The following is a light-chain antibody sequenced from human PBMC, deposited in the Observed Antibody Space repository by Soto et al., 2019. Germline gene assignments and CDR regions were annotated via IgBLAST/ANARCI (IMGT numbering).Light chain of an antibody. CDR1: QSVSSSY. Sequence: EIVLTQSPGTLSLSPGERTTLSCRASQSVSSSYLAWYQQKPGQAPRLLIYGASNRATGIPDRFSGSGSGTDFTLTISSLEPEDFAVYYCHQRKSWPRTFGQGTKVDIK. V-gene: IGKV3D-20*02. CDR2: GAS. J-gene: IGKJ1*01. CDR3: HQRKSWPRT.